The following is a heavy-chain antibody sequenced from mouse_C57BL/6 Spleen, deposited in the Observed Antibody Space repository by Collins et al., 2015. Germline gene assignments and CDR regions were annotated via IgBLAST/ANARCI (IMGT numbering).Heavy chain of an antibody. CDR3: VRDGYYGSSYWFAY. V-gene: IGHV10S3*01. CDR1: GFTFNTNA. Sequence: EVQLVETGEGLVQPKGSLKLSCAASGFTFNTNAMNWVRQAPGKGLEWVARIRSKSNNYATYYADSVKDRFTISRDDSQSMLYLQMNNLKTEDTAMYYCVRDGYYGSSYWFAYWGQGTLVTVSA. CDR2: IRSKSNNYAT. D-gene: IGHD1-1*01. J-gene: IGHJ3*01.